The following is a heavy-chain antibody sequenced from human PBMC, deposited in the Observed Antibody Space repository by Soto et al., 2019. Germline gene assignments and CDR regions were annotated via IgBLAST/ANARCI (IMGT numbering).Heavy chain of an antibody. CDR1: GFTFSSYS. CDR3: ARDPGYNWNLYYYYGMDV. D-gene: IGHD1-20*01. J-gene: IGHJ6*02. CDR2: ISSSSSTI. V-gene: IGHV3-48*01. Sequence: GGSLRLSCAASGFTFSSYSMNWVRQAPGKGLEWVSYISSSSSTIYYADSVKGRFTISRDNAKNSLYLQMNRLRAEDTAVYYCARDPGYNWNLYYYYGMDVWGQGTTVTVSS.